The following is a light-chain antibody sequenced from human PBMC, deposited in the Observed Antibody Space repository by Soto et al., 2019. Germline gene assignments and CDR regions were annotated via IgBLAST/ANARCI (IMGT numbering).Light chain of an antibody. J-gene: IGKJ2*01. CDR1: QSVDSF. Sequence: EIVLTQSPASLSLSPGERATLSCRASQSVDSFLAWSHQKPGGPPRLLIYDTSNRATGIPARFSGSGSGTDFTLTISRLEPEDFAVYYCQVRTDWPPFKYTFGQGTKLEVK. CDR3: QVRTDWPPFKYT. V-gene: IGKV3-11*01. CDR2: DTS.